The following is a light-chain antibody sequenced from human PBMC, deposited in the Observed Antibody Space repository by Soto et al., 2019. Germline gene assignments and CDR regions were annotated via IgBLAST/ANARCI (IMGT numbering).Light chain of an antibody. CDR2: EVS. J-gene: IGLJ2*01. CDR3: CSYAGSSTYVV. V-gene: IGLV2-23*02. CDR1: SSDVGSNNL. Sequence: QSALTQPASVSGSPERSITISSTGTSSDVGSNNLVSWYQHHPGKAPKLMIYEVSKRPSGVSNRFFGSKSGNTASLTISGLQAEDEADYYCCSYAGSSTYVVFGGGTKLTVL.